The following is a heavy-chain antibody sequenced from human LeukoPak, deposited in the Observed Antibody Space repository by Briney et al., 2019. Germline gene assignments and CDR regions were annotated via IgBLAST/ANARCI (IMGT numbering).Heavy chain of an antibody. CDR1: GFTFSGSA. CDR2: IRSKANSYAT. V-gene: IGHV3-73*01. Sequence: GGSLRLSCAASGFTFSGSAMHWVRQASGKGLEWVGRIRSKANSYATAYAASVKGRFIISRDDSKNTAYLQMNSLETEDTAVYYCASPYCSDGVCYPGYWGQGALVTASS. D-gene: IGHD2-8*01. J-gene: IGHJ4*02. CDR3: ASPYCSDGVCYPGY.